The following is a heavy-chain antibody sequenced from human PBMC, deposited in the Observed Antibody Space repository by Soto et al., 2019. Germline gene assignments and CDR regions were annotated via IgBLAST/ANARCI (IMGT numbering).Heavy chain of an antibody. CDR1: GFTFEDYA. J-gene: IGHJ6*03. CDR3: AKDIGYYGSGSSYMDV. Sequence: GGSLRLSCAASGFTFEDYAMHWVRQAPGKGLEWVSGISWNSGSIGYADSVKGRFTISRDNAKNSLYLQMNSLRAGDTALYYCAKDIGYYGSGSSYMDVWGKGTTVTVSS. CDR2: ISWNSGSI. D-gene: IGHD3-10*01. V-gene: IGHV3-9*01.